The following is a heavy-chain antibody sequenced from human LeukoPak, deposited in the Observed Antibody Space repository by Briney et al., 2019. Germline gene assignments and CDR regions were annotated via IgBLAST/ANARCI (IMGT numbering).Heavy chain of an antibody. Sequence: GGSLRLSCAASGFTFKNYGLTWVRQALGKGLEWVGFIRSKAYGGTTEYAASVKGRFTISRDDSKSIAYLQMNSLKTEDTAVYYCTRDSYYYGSGSYNVWGQGTTVTVSS. V-gene: IGHV3-49*04. CDR1: GFTFKNYG. D-gene: IGHD3-10*01. J-gene: IGHJ6*02. CDR3: TRDSYYYGSGSYNV. CDR2: IRSKAYGGTT.